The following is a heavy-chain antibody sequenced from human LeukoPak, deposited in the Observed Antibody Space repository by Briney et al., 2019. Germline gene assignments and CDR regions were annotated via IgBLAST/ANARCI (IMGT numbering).Heavy chain of an antibody. J-gene: IGHJ5*02. Sequence: TLSLTCTVSGGSVSSGSYSWSWIRQPPGKGLEWIGYIYHSGSTYYNPSLKSRVTISVDRSKNQFSLKLSSVTAADTAVYYCARARYCSSTSCYPSRINWFDPWGQGTLVTVSS. D-gene: IGHD2-2*01. V-gene: IGHV4-30-2*01. CDR2: IYHSGST. CDR3: ARARYCSSTSCYPSRINWFDP. CDR1: GGSVSSGSYS.